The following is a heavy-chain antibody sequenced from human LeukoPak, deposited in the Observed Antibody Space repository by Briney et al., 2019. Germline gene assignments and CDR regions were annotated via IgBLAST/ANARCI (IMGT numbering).Heavy chain of an antibody. D-gene: IGHD7-27*01. J-gene: IGHJ4*02. V-gene: IGHV3-23*01. CDR3: AKATKNWGSGNYFDY. Sequence: GGSLRLSCAASGFTFSSYAMSWVRQAPGKGLEWVSAISGSGGSTYYADSVKGQFTISRYNSKNTLYMQMNSLRAEDTAVYYCAKATKNWGSGNYFDYWGQGTLVTVSS. CDR1: GFTFSSYA. CDR2: ISGSGGST.